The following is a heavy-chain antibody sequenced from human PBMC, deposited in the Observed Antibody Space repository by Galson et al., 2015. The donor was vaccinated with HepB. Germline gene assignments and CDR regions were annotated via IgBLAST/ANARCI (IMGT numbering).Heavy chain of an antibody. CDR3: AKDPRLLGLQVVAHYYFDY. V-gene: IGHV3-23*01. CDR2: ISNSGGIT. J-gene: IGHJ4*02. Sequence: SLRLSCAASGFTFSSHAMSWVRQAPGKGLEWVSGISNSGGITHSADSVKGRFTISRDNSKNTLYLQMHSLRAEDTAVYYCAKDPRLLGLQVVAHYYFDYWGQGTLVTVSS. D-gene: IGHD5-24*01. CDR1: GFTFSSHA.